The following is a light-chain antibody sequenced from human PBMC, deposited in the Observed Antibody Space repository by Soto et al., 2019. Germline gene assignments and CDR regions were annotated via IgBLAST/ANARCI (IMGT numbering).Light chain of an antibody. CDR2: GAS. CDR3: QEYNNWPPMNT. V-gene: IGKV3-15*01. J-gene: IGKJ2*01. Sequence: EIVMTQSPATLSASPGERATLSCTASQSVSSNLAWYQQKPGQAPRLLIYGASTRATGIPARCSGSGSGTDFTLTISSLQSEDFAVYYCQEYNNWPPMNTFGQGAKLEIK. CDR1: QSVSSN.